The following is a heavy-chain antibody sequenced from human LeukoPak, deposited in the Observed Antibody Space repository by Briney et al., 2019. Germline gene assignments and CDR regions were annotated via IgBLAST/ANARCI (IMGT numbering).Heavy chain of an antibody. J-gene: IGHJ4*02. Sequence: GGSLRLSCAASGFTFSSYGMHWVRQAPGKGLEWVAVIWYDGSNKFYADSAKGRFTISRDNSKNTLYLQMNSLRAEDTAVYYCAKSVWAAVAGTFDYWGQGTLVTVSS. CDR2: IWYDGSNK. CDR1: GFTFSSYG. CDR3: AKSVWAAVAGTFDY. D-gene: IGHD6-19*01. V-gene: IGHV3-33*06.